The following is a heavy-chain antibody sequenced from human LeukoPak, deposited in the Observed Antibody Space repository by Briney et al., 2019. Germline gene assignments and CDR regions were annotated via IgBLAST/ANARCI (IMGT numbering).Heavy chain of an antibody. Sequence: SVKVSCKASGYTFTSYAMNWVRQAPGQGLEWMGWINTNTGNPTYAQGFTGRFVFSLDTSVSTAYLQISSLKAEDTAVYYCATETSIAVAGYHDAFDIWGQGTMVTVSS. CDR2: INTNTGNP. CDR3: ATETSIAVAGYHDAFDI. J-gene: IGHJ3*02. V-gene: IGHV7-4-1*02. D-gene: IGHD6-19*01. CDR1: GYTFTSYA.